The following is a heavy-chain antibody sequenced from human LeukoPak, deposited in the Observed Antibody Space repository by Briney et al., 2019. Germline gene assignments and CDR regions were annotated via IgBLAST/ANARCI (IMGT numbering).Heavy chain of an antibody. CDR2: ISSSGSTI. V-gene: IGHV3-48*03. D-gene: IGHD3-10*02. CDR1: GFTFSSYE. Sequence: GGSLRLSCAASGFTFSSYEMNWVRQAPGKGLEWVSYISSSGSTIYYADSVKGRFTISRDNAKNSLYLQMNSLRAEDAAVYYCAELGITMIGGVWGKGTRSPSPQ. J-gene: IGHJ6*04. CDR3: AELGITMIGGV.